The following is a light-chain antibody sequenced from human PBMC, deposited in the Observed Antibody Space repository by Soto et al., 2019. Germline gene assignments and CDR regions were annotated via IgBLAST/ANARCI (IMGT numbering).Light chain of an antibody. CDR3: SSHTSSNTLVV. Sequence: QAVVTQPASVSGSPGESITISCTGTSSDVGGYNYVSWYQQHPGKAPKLMIYDVSTRPSGVSNRFSGSKSGNTASLTISGLQAEDEADYYCSSHTSSNTLVVFGGGTKVTVL. J-gene: IGLJ2*01. V-gene: IGLV2-14*03. CDR2: DVS. CDR1: SSDVGGYNY.